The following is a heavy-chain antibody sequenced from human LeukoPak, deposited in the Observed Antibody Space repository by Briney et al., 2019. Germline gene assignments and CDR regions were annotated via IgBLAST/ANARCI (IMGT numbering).Heavy chain of an antibody. CDR1: GYTFTSYH. V-gene: IGHV1-46*01. Sequence: ASVKVSCKASGYTFTSYHMHWVRQAPGQGLEWMGIINPSGGSTSYAQKFQGRVTMTRDMSTSTVYMELSSLRSEDTAVYYCATESYSGSYLYAFDIWGQGTMVTVSS. J-gene: IGHJ3*02. D-gene: IGHD1-26*01. CDR2: INPSGGST. CDR3: ATESYSGSYLYAFDI.